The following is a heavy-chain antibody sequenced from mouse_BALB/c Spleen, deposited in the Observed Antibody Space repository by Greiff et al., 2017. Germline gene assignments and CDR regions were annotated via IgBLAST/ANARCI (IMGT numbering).Heavy chain of an antibody. V-gene: IGHV1-7*01. CDR3: ASPYRLAYAMDY. CDR1: GYTFTSYW. D-gene: IGHD6-1*01. J-gene: IGHJ4*01. Sequence: QVQLKQSGAELAKPGASVKMSCKASGYTFTSYWMHWVKQRPGQGLEWIGYINPSTGYTEYNQKFKDKATLTADKSSSTAYMQLSSLTSEDSAVYYCASPYRLAYAMDYWGQGTSVTVSS. CDR2: INPSTGYT.